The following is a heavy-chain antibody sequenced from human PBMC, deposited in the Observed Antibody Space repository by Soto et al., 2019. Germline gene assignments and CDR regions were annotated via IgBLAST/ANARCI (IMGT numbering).Heavy chain of an antibody. V-gene: IGHV3-23*01. D-gene: IGHD2-8*01. CDR3: ARNAVLSVYAPGGFSP. J-gene: IGHJ5*02. CDR2: ISGSGGRP. CDR1: VVPFSSYA. Sequence: GGSMRLSCAPSVVPFSSYAMIWVSQAPGKGREWVSAISGSGGRPYYAASVKGRFTLSRSNSKNTLSLPMHSLRAEDKAVYYWARNAVLSVYAPGGFSPWGRGSRVTV.